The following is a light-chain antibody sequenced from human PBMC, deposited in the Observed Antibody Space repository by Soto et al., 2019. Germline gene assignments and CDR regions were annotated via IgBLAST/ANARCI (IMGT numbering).Light chain of an antibody. CDR3: HSYQL. J-gene: IGLJ2*01. Sequence: QSALTQPASLSGSPGQSITISCTGSSNDIGSYNYVSWYQQHPGKAPKLIIFDVSNRPSGVSNRFSGSRSGNTASLTISQLQTEDEADYFCHSYQLIGGGTQLIVL. CDR1: SNDIGSYNY. CDR2: DVS. V-gene: IGLV2-14*03.